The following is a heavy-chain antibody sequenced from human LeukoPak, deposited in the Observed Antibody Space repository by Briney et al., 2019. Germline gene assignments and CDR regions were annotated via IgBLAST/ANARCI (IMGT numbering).Heavy chain of an antibody. D-gene: IGHD3-16*01. Sequence: GGSLRLSCAASGFTFSSYGMHWVRQAPGKGLEWVAVISYDGSNKYYADSVKGRFTISRDNSKNTLYLQMNSLRAEDTAVYYCARTAMSPQHEEGGQGYYFDYWGQGTLVTVSS. J-gene: IGHJ4*02. CDR2: ISYDGSNK. CDR3: ARTAMSPQHEEGGQGYYFDY. V-gene: IGHV3-30*03. CDR1: GFTFSSYG.